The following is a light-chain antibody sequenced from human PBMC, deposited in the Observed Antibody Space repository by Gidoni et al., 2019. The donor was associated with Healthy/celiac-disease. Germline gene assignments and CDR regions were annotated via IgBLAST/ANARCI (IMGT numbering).Light chain of an antibody. CDR1: QSISIY. V-gene: IGKV1-39*01. J-gene: IGKJ1*01. Sequence: IQMTQSTSSLSASVGDRVTITCRASQSISIYVNWYQQKPWKAPKLLIYAASSLQSGVTSRFSGSGAGTYLTITISSLQPEDFATYFGQQSYSTPRTFGQGTKVEIK. CDR3: QQSYSTPRT. CDR2: AAS.